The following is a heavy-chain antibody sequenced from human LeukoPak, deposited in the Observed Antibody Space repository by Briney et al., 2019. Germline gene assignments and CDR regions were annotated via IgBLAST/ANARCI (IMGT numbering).Heavy chain of an antibody. D-gene: IGHD2-2*02. Sequence: SVKVSCKASGGTFSSYAISWVRQAPGQGLEWMGGIIPIFGTANYAQKFQGRVTITADESTSTAYMELSSLRSEDTAVYYCARGYCSSTSCYTWFDPWGQGTLVTVSS. CDR2: IIPIFGTA. J-gene: IGHJ5*02. V-gene: IGHV1-69*01. CDR3: ARGYCSSTSCYTWFDP. CDR1: GGTFSSYA.